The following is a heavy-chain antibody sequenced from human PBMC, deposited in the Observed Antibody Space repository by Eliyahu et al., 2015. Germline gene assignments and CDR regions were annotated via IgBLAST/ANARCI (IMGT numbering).Heavy chain of an antibody. CDR2: INPNSGGT. V-gene: IGHV1-2*02. CDR1: GYXFTGYY. CDR3: AETYSSSWEGAFDI. J-gene: IGHJ3*02. D-gene: IGHD6-13*01. Sequence: QVQLXQSGAEVKXPGASVKVSCKASGYXFTGYYMHWVRQAPGQGLXWMGWINPNSGGTNYAQXFQGRVTMTRDTPISTAYMELSRLRSDDTAVYYCAETYSSSWEGAFDIWGQGTMVTVSS.